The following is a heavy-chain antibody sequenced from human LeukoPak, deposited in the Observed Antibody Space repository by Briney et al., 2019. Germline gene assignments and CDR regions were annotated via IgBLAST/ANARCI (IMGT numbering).Heavy chain of an antibody. CDR1: QFTFSYYA. Sequence: RAGGSLRLSCSASQFTFSYYAMTWFRQAPGKGLEWVSGISSSGDYTYYADSVKGRFTISRDNSKNTLYLQLNSLRVEDTAVYYCAKEIYAYGSRGFDYWGQGTLVTVSS. J-gene: IGHJ4*02. CDR2: ISSSGDYT. V-gene: IGHV3-23*01. CDR3: AKEIYAYGSRGFDY. D-gene: IGHD3-10*01.